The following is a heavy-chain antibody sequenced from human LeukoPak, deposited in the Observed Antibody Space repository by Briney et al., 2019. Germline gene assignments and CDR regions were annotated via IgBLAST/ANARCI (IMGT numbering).Heavy chain of an antibody. Sequence: PSETLFLTCAVYGGSFSGYYWSWIRQPPGKGLEWLGEINHSGSTNYNPSLKSRVTISVDTSKNQFSLKLSPVTAADTAVYYCARVGPIAAAGSFDYWGQGTLVTVSS. V-gene: IGHV4-34*01. CDR3: ARVGPIAAAGSFDY. D-gene: IGHD6-13*01. J-gene: IGHJ4*02. CDR2: INHSGST. CDR1: GGSFSGYY.